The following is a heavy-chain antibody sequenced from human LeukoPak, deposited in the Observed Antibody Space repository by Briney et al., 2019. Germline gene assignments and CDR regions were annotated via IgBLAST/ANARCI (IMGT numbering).Heavy chain of an antibody. CDR3: ARDRVVVPAAFDY. CDR1: GYTFTAYY. CDR2: INPNSGGT. D-gene: IGHD2-2*01. Sequence: GASVKVSCKASGYTFTAYYMHWVRQAPGQGLEWMGWINPNSGGTNYAQKFQGRVTMTRDTSISTAYMELSRLRSDGTAVYYCARDRVVVPAAFDYWGQGTLVTVSS. V-gene: IGHV1-2*02. J-gene: IGHJ4*02.